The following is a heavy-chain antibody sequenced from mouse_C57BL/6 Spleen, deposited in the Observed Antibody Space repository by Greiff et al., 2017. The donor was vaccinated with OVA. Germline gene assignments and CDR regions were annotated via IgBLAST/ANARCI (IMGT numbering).Heavy chain of an antibody. J-gene: IGHJ2*01. D-gene: IGHD4-1*01. Sequence: EVQLQESGGDLVKPGGSLKLSCAASGFTFSSYGMSWVRQTPDKRLEWVATISSGGSYTYYPDSVKGRFTISRDNAKNTLYLQMSSLKSEDTAMYYCARTGTFGYFDYWGQGTTLTVSS. V-gene: IGHV5-6*01. CDR2: ISSGGSYT. CDR3: ARTGTFGYFDY. CDR1: GFTFSSYG.